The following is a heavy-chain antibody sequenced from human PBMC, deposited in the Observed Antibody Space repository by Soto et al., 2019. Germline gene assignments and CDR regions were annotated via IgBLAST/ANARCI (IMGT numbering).Heavy chain of an antibody. V-gene: IGHV4-39*01. CDR1: GGSISRSTYY. J-gene: IGHJ3*01. D-gene: IGHD3-22*01. CDR3: ATPVTSGYQALEV. Sequence: PSETLSLTCTVSGGSISRSTYYWGWLRQPPGKGLEWIGSIYSSGSTYYHPSLKSRVTISVDTSKNRFFLRLSSVTAADTAVYYCATPVTSGYQALEVWGQGTMVTVSS. CDR2: IYSSGST.